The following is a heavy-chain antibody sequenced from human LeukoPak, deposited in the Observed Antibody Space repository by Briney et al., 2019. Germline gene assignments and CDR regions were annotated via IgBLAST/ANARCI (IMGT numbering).Heavy chain of an antibody. CDR2: IYSSGST. J-gene: IGHJ4*02. Sequence: SETLSLTCTVSGGSISSYYWSWIRQPPGKGLEWIGYIYSSGSTNYNPSLSSRVTLSVDTSKNQFSLKLSSVTAADPAVYYCARQGYSSGWYYFDYWGQGTLVTVSS. CDR3: ARQGYSSGWYYFDY. D-gene: IGHD6-19*01. CDR1: GGSISSYY. V-gene: IGHV4-59*08.